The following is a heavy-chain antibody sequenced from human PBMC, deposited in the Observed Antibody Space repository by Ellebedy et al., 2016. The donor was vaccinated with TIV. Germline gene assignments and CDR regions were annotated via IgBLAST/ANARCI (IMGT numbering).Heavy chain of an antibody. J-gene: IGHJ4*02. Sequence: ATSVKVSCKASGYTFTSYGFNWVRQAPGQGLEWMRWISGYNGNTNYAQKLQGRVTMTSDTSTNTAYMELRSLRSDDTAVYYCATDRGRRRSLDYWGQGTLVTVSS. CDR3: ATDRGRRRSLDY. V-gene: IGHV1-18*01. D-gene: IGHD3-10*01. CDR1: GYTFTSYG. CDR2: ISGYNGNT.